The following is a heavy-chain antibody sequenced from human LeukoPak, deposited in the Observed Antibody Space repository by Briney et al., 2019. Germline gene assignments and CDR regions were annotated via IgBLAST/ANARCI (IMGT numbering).Heavy chain of an antibody. CDR1: GGSISSFY. J-gene: IGHJ4*02. CDR2: IYYSGST. V-gene: IGHV4-59*08. Sequence: SETLSLTCTVSGGSISSFYCSWIRQPPGKGLEWIGYIYYSGSTKYNPSLKSRVTTSVDTSKNQFSLKLSSVTAADTAVYYCASRSKGYWGQGTLVTVSS. CDR3: ASRSKGY.